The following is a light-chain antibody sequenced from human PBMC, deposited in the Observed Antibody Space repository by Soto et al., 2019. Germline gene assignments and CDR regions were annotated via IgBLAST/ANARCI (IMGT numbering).Light chain of an antibody. CDR2: SAF. J-gene: IGKJ2*01. Sequence: EVVMTQSPATLSVFPGERVTLSCRASQSVSSSLAWYQQKPGQAPRLLIYSAFTRASGTPARFSGSGSGTEFTLTISSLESEDFAVYYCQQYINGYTFGQETKLEIK. CDR3: QQYINGYT. CDR1: QSVSSS. V-gene: IGKV3-15*01.